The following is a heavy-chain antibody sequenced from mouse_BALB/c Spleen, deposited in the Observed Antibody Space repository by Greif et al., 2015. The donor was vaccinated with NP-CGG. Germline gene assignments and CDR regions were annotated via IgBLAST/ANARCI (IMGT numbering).Heavy chain of an antibody. J-gene: IGHJ4*01. V-gene: IGHV1S81*02. CDR3: TRKDYSLWAMDY. Sequence: QVQLQQSGAELVKPGASVKLSYKASGYTFTSYYMYWVKQRPGQGLEWIGGINPSNGGTNFNEKFKSKATLTVDKSSSTAYMQRSSLTSEDSAVYYCTRKDYSLWAMDYWGQGTSVTVSS. CDR2: INPSNGGT. D-gene: IGHD1-1*01. CDR1: GYTFTSYY.